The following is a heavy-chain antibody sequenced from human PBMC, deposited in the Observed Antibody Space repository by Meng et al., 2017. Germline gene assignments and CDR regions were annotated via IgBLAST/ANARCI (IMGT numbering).Heavy chain of an antibody. CDR2: IYSGGST. CDR3: ARNDYGDWIDAFDI. J-gene: IGHJ3*02. V-gene: IGHV3-53*01. Sequence: GESLKISCAASGFTVSSNYMSWVRQAPGKGLEWVSVIYSGGSTYYADSVKGRFTISRDNSKNTLYLQMNSLRAEDTAVYYCARNDYGDWIDAFDIWGQGTMVTVSS. D-gene: IGHD4-17*01. CDR1: GFTVSSNY.